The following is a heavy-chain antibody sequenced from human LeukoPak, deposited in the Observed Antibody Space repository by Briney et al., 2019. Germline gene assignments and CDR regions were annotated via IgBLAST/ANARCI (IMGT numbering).Heavy chain of an antibody. D-gene: IGHD5-12*01. Sequence: GGSLRLSCAASGFTFSSYWTHWVRQAPGKGLVWVSRINSDGSSTSYADSVKGRFTISRDNAKHTLYLQMNSLRAEDTAVYYCARGGYSGYDGPDYWGQGTLVTVSS. CDR3: ARGGYSGYDGPDY. J-gene: IGHJ4*02. V-gene: IGHV3-74*01. CDR2: INSDGSST. CDR1: GFTFSSYW.